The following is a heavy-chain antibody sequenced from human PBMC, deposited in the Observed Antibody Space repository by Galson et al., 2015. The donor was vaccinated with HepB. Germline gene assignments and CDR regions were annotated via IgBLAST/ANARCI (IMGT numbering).Heavy chain of an antibody. CDR2: IWYDGSNK. CDR1: GFTFSSYG. CDR3: ARGMVRSYQSHSSD. D-gene: IGHD3-10*01. Sequence: SLRLSCAASGFTFSSYGMHWVRQAPGKGLEWVAVIWYDGSNKYYADSVKGRFTISRDNSKNTLYLQMNSLRAEDTAVYYCARGMVRSYQSHSSDWGQGTLVTVSS. V-gene: IGHV3-33*01. J-gene: IGHJ4*02.